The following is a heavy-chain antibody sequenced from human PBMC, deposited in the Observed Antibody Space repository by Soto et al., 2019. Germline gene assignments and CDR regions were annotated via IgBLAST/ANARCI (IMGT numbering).Heavy chain of an antibody. J-gene: IGHJ4*02. Sequence: GGSLRLSCAASGFTFSRYRMHWVRQVPGKGLEWVAVISYDGSNKYYADSVKGRFTISRDNSKNTLYLQMNSLRAEDTAVYYCSKDARIFGVVTAAYYFDYWGQGTLVTVSS. D-gene: IGHD3-3*02. CDR3: SKDARIFGVVTAAYYFDY. CDR2: ISYDGSNK. CDR1: GFTFSRYR. V-gene: IGHV3-30*18.